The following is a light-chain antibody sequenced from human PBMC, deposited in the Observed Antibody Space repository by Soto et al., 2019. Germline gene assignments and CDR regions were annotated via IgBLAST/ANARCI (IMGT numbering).Light chain of an antibody. CDR3: QQYVNSPYT. Sequence: EVVMTQSPATLSVSPGERVTLSCRASQRISNNVAWYQQKPGQAPRLLIYGASSRATGIPDRFSGSGSGTDFTLTISRLEPEDFAVYYCQQYVNSPYTFGQGTKVDI. CDR2: GAS. V-gene: IGKV3-20*01. J-gene: IGKJ2*01. CDR1: QRISNN.